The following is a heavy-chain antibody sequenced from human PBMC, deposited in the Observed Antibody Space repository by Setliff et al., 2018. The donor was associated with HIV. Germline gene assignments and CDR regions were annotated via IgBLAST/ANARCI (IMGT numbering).Heavy chain of an antibody. CDR2: VSTSNDNT. V-gene: IGHV1-18*01. CDR3: ARVRQGPGDWYGLLDS. D-gene: IGHD6-19*01. CDR1: GYTFTTFG. Sequence: VKVSCKTSGYTFTTFGIVWVRQAPGQGLEWMGWVSTSNDNTYYIPKLRDRVTMTTDTSTTSSSMELRGLRSDDTAVYYCARVRQGPGDWYGLLDSWGQGSLVTVSS. J-gene: IGHJ4*02.